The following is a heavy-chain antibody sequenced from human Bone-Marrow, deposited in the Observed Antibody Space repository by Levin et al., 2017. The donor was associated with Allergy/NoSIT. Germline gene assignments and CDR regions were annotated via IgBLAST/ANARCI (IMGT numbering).Heavy chain of an antibody. D-gene: IGHD6-19*01. CDR1: GFTFSSYW. CDR2: IKQDGSEK. V-gene: IGHV3-7*01. Sequence: GESLKISCAASGFTFSSYWMSWVRQAPGKGLEWVANIKQDGSEKYYVDSVKGRFTISRDNAKNSLYLQMNSLRAEDTAVYYCARHSLGGWAFRYWGQGTLVTVSS. J-gene: IGHJ4*02. CDR3: ARHSLGGWAFRY.